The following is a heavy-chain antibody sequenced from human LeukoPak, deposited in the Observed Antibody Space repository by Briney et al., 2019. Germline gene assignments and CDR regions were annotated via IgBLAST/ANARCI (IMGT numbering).Heavy chain of an antibody. Sequence: SETLSLTCAVYGGSFSGYYWSWIRQPPGKGLEWIGEINHSGSTNYNPSLKSRVTISVDTSKNQFSLKLSSVTAADTAVYYCAGSGSYYHFDYWGQGTLVTVS. CDR2: INHSGST. D-gene: IGHD1-26*01. J-gene: IGHJ4*02. CDR3: AGSGSYYHFDY. CDR1: GGSFSGYY. V-gene: IGHV4-34*01.